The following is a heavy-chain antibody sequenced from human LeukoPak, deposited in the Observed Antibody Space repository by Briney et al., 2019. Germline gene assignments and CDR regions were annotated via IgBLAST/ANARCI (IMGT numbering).Heavy chain of an antibody. CDR3: AREGSGYSYGYNVDY. CDR2: IKQDGSEK. Sequence: GGSLRLSCAASGFTFSSYWMSWVRQAPGKGLEWVANIKQDGSEKYYVDSVKGRFTISRDNAKNSLYLQMNSLRAEDRAVYYCAREGSGYSYGYNVDYWGQGTLVTVSS. D-gene: IGHD5-18*01. J-gene: IGHJ4*02. CDR1: GFTFSSYW. V-gene: IGHV3-7*03.